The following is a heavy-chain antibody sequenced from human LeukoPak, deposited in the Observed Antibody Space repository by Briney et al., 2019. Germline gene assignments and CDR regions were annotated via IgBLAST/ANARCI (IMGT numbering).Heavy chain of an antibody. D-gene: IGHD3-16*02. CDR3: AKDSYGEGDYDYVWGSYRYRYFDY. V-gene: IGHV3-23*01. Sequence: GGSLRLSCAASGFTFSSYAMSWVRQAPGKGLEWVSAISGSGGSTYYADSVKGRFTISRDNSKNALYLQMTSLRAEDTAVYYCAKDSYGEGDYDYVWGSYRYRYFDYWGQGTLVTVSS. J-gene: IGHJ4*02. CDR2: ISGSGGST. CDR1: GFTFSSYA.